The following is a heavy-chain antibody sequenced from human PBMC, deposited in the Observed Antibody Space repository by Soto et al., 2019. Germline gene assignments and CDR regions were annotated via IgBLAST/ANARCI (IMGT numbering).Heavy chain of an antibody. J-gene: IGHJ4*02. CDR3: AIVPDIVAVLAAESIDY. CDR1: GGTFSRYS. CDR2: IIPILGTA. Sequence: QVQLVQSGAEVKKPGSSVRVSCKASGGTFSRYSISWVRQDPGQGLEWMGGIIPILGTANYAQKFQGRVTITADESTSTVYMELSSLRSEDTAVYYCAIVPDIVAVLAAESIDYWGQGTLVTVSS. V-gene: IGHV1-69*01. D-gene: IGHD2-15*01.